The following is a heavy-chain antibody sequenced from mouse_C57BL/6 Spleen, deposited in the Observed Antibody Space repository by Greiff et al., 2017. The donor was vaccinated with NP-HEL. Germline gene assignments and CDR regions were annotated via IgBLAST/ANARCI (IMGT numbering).Heavy chain of an antibody. CDR1: GYTFTNYW. Sequence: QVQLQQSGAELVRPGTSVKMSCKASGYTFTNYWIGWAKQRPGHGLEWIGDIYPGGGYTNYNEKFKGKATLTADKSSSTAYMQFSSLTSEDSAIYYCARYYYGSSYDYFDYWGQCTTLTVSS. D-gene: IGHD1-1*01. V-gene: IGHV1-63*01. CDR3: ARYYYGSSYDYFDY. J-gene: IGHJ2*01. CDR2: IYPGGGYT.